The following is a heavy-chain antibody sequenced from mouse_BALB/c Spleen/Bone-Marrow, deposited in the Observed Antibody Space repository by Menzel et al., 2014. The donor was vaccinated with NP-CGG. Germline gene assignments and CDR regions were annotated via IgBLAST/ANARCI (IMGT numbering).Heavy chain of an antibody. CDR1: GFNIKDYY. CDR3: ARYRLGTYFDY. CDR2: IDPENGDT. V-gene: IGHV14-4*02. Sequence: VQLQQSGAELVRSGASVKLSCTASGFNIKDYYMHWVKQRPEQGLEWIGWIDPENGDTEYAPKFQGKATITADTSSNTAYLQLSSLTSEDTAVYYCARYRLGTYFDYWGQGTTLTVSS. J-gene: IGHJ2*01. D-gene: IGHD2-14*01.